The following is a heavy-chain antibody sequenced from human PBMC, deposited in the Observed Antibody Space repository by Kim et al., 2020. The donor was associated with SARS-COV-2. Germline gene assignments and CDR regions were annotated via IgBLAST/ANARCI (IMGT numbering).Heavy chain of an antibody. V-gene: IGHV4-59*13. D-gene: IGHD3-10*01. J-gene: IGHJ5*02. Sequence: SETLSLTCTVSGGSISSYYWSWIRQPPGKGLEWIGYIYYSGSTNYNPSLKSRVTISVDTSKNQFSLKLSSVTAADTAVYYCARSVWFGELSTQGWFDPWGQGTLVTVSS. CDR1: GGSISSYY. CDR3: ARSVWFGELSTQGWFDP. CDR2: IYYSGST.